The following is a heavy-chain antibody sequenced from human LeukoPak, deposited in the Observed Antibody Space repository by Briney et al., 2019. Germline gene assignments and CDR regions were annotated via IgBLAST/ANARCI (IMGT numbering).Heavy chain of an antibody. CDR3: ARDALVVTEWVLLSGGLDY. CDR2: IKQDGSEK. J-gene: IGHJ4*02. Sequence: GGSLRLSCAASGFTFSSYWMSWVRQAPGKGLEWVANIKQDGSEKYYVDSVKGRFTISRDNAKNSLYLQMNSLRAEDTAVYYCARDALVVTEWVLLSGGLDYWGQGTLVTVSS. V-gene: IGHV3-7*01. D-gene: IGHD2-21*02. CDR1: GFTFSSYW.